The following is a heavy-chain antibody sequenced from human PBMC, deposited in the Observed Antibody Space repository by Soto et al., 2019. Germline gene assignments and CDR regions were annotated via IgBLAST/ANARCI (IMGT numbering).Heavy chain of an antibody. Sequence: PGGSLRLSCAASEFTFSKHGMHWVRQAPGKGLEWVAVISYDGSNKYYGDSVKDRFTISRDNSKNTLYLHMNSLRPEDTAVYFCAKGPHLLMVYPVLDSWGQGTLVNVS. D-gene: IGHD2-8*01. CDR2: ISYDGSNK. CDR3: AKGPHLLMVYPVLDS. V-gene: IGHV3-30*18. CDR1: EFTFSKHG. J-gene: IGHJ4*02.